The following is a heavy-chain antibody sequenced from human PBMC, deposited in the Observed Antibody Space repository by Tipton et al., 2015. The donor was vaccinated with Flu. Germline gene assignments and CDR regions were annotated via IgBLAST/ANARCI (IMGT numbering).Heavy chain of an antibody. D-gene: IGHD2/OR15-2a*01. CDR1: GYTFVYSA. CDR2: INAGNGNT. CDR3: AKDSQGATKYFDH. Sequence: QLVQSGAEMKRPGASVKLSCKSSGYTFVYSAIHWVRQAPGQRLEWMGWINAGNGNTKYSQKFKGRVTVTTDPSAKTVHMELNSLTSEDTAVYYCAKDSQGATKYFDHWGQGSLVTVSS. J-gene: IGHJ4*02. V-gene: IGHV1-3*01.